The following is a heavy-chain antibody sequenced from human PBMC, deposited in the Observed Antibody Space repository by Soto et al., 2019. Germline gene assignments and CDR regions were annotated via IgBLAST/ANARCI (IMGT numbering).Heavy chain of an antibody. Sequence: SETLSLTCTVSGGSISSYSWSWIRQPPGKGLEWIGYIYYSGGTNYNPSLKSRVTISVDTSKNQFSLKLSSVTAADTAVYYCARVYGDYDANYYYYYMDVWGKGTTVTVSS. CDR3: ARVYGDYDANYYYYYMDV. V-gene: IGHV4-59*01. CDR2: IYYSGGT. J-gene: IGHJ6*03. D-gene: IGHD4-17*01. CDR1: GGSISSYS.